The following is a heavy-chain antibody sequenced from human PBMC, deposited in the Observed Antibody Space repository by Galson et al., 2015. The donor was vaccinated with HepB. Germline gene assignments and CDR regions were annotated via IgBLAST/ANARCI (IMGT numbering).Heavy chain of an antibody. Sequence: SVKVSCKASGYTFTSYAMHWVRQAPGQRLEWMGWINAGNGNTKYSQKFQGRVTMTEDTSTDTAYMELSSLRSEDTAVYYCATPAGEAAGRFYYYYYGMDVWGQGTTVTVSS. CDR2: INAGNGNT. D-gene: IGHD6-13*01. V-gene: IGHV1-3*01. CDR3: ATPAGEAAGRFYYYYYGMDV. CDR1: GYTFTSYA. J-gene: IGHJ6*02.